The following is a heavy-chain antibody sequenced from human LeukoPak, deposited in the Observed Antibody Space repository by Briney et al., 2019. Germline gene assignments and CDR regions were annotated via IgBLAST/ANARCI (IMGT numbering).Heavy chain of an antibody. CDR1: VGDYNHYF. CDR3: VGNRQEQWLTPRGGYYYYGMDV. CDR2: VNHAGNT. D-gene: IGHD6-19*01. Sequence: PSETLSLTCGFHVGDYNHYFWSGVRQSPGKGLEGIGDVNHAGNTHYSSSLKSRVTISASSNTQFSMRLTSVTAADTAVHYCVGNRQEQWLTPRGGYYYYGMDVWGQGTTVYVSS. V-gene: IGHV4-34*01. J-gene: IGHJ6*02.